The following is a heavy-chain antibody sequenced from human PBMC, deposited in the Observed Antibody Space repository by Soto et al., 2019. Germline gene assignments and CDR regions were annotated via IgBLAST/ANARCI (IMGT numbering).Heavy chain of an antibody. CDR3: ARDLPETTVTRDYYGMDV. CDR2: ISAYNGNT. V-gene: IGHV1-18*04. D-gene: IGHD4-4*01. Sequence: GSVKVSCKASGYTFTIYGISGVLQSALRGREWMGWISAYNGNTNYAQKLQGRVTMTTDTSTSTAYMELRSLRSDDTAVYYCARDLPETTVTRDYYGMDVWGQGTTVTVSS. J-gene: IGHJ6*02. CDR1: GYTFTIYG.